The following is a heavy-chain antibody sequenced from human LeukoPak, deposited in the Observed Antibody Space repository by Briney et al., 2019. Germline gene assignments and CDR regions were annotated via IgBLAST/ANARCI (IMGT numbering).Heavy chain of an antibody. CDR1: GFTFSSYS. D-gene: IGHD3-10*01. CDR2: ISSSSSYI. CDR3: ARGHYYGSGSNQHYYYYMDV. V-gene: IGHV3-21*01. Sequence: GGSLRLSCAASGFTFSSYSMNWVRQAPGKGLEWVSSISSSSSYIYYADSVKGRFTISRDNAKNSLYLQMNSLRAEDTAVYYCARGHYYGSGSNQHYYYYMDVWGKGTTVTVSS. J-gene: IGHJ6*03.